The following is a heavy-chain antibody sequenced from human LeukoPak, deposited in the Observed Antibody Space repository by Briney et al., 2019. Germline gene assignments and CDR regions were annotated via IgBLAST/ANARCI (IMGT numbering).Heavy chain of an antibody. J-gene: IGHJ4*02. CDR2: IRSTANGYAT. CDR1: VFTFCGSA. CDR3: TGNYYGSGSYADFDY. D-gene: IGHD3-10*01. V-gene: IGHV3-73*01. Sequence: GGSLRLSCAASVFTFCGSALHWVREASGKGLEWVGRIRSTANGYATAYAASVKGRFTISRDDSKNTAYLQMDSLKTEDTAVYYCTGNYYGSGSYADFDYWGQGTLVTVSS.